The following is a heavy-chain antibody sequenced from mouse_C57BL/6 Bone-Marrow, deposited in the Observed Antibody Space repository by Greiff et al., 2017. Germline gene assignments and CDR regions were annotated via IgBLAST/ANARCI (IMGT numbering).Heavy chain of an antibody. CDR3: ARPHSYGSSFAY. Sequence: EVKLVESGGDLVKPGGSLKLSCAASGFTFSSYGMSWVRQTPDKRLEWVATISSGGSYTYYPDSVKGRFTISRDNAKKTLYLQMSSLKSEDTAMYYCARPHSYGSSFAYWGQGTLVTVSA. V-gene: IGHV5-6*01. CDR2: ISSGGSYT. D-gene: IGHD1-1*01. J-gene: IGHJ3*01. CDR1: GFTFSSYG.